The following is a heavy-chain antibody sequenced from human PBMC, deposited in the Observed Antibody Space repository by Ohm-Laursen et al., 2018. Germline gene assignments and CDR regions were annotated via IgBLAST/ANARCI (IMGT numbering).Heavy chain of an antibody. Sequence: SDTLSLTWRVSGDSIISYYWTWIRQAAGKGLEWIGRISTSGSTSHNPSLKSRVTMSIDTSKNQFSLKLTSLTAADTAVYYCARMGDSSGYYYEIDYWGLGILVTVSS. D-gene: IGHD3-22*01. CDR3: ARMGDSSGYYYEIDY. CDR1: GDSIISYY. V-gene: IGHV4-4*07. CDR2: ISTSGST. J-gene: IGHJ4*02.